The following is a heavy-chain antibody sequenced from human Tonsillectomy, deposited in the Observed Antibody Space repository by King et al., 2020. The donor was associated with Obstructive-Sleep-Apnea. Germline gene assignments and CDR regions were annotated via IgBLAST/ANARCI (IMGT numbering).Heavy chain of an antibody. CDR3: ARQVGRGGPTAYPDWYVDL. Sequence: QLVQSGAEVKKPGESLKISCQGSGYTFTHYWIGWVRQMPGKGLEWMGMIYPGDSDTRYSPSFRGQVSFSADKSLSAAYLQWSSLKASDTAIYYCARQVGRGGPTAYPDWYVDLWGRGTLVTVSS. J-gene: IGHJ2*01. D-gene: IGHD2-21*02. CDR1: GYTFTHYW. V-gene: IGHV5-51*01. CDR2: IYPGDSDT.